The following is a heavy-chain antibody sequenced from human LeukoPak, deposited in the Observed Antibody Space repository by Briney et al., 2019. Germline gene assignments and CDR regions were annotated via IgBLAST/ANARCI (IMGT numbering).Heavy chain of an antibody. CDR3: ARDFSTAYWYFDL. D-gene: IGHD2/OR15-2a*01. Sequence: GGSLRLSCAASGFTVSSNYMSWVRQAPGKGLEWVSVIYSGGSTYYADSVKGRFTISRDNSKNTLYLQMNSLRAEDTAVYYCARDFSTAYWYFDLWGRGTLVTVSP. CDR1: GFTVSSNY. J-gene: IGHJ2*01. CDR2: IYSGGST. V-gene: IGHV3-53*01.